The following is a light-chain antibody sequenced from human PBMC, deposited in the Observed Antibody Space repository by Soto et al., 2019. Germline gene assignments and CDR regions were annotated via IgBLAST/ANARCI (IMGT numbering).Light chain of an antibody. CDR2: DAS. CDR1: QSISSW. V-gene: IGKV1-5*01. Sequence: IQRTHSPSTLSASFGDIVAITCRAIQSISSWFAWYQQKPGKVPQILIYDASTLASGVPSRFRGSASGTEFTLTISSLQPDDFASYYCQQYNSYSWTFGQGTKVDI. J-gene: IGKJ1*01. CDR3: QQYNSYSWT.